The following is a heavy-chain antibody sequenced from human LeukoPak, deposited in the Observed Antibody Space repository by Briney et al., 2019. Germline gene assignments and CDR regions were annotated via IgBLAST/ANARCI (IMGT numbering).Heavy chain of an antibody. CDR1: EFTFSIYS. J-gene: IGHJ4*02. CDR2: ISSSSTI. V-gene: IGHV3-48*04. CDR3: ARDVRFSRGFDY. Sequence: GGSLRLSCAASEFTFSIYSMSWVRQAPGKGLEWVSYISSSSTIYYADSVKGRFTISRDNAKNSLYLQMNSLRAEDTAVYYCARDVRFSRGFDYWGQGTLVTVSS. D-gene: IGHD3-10*02.